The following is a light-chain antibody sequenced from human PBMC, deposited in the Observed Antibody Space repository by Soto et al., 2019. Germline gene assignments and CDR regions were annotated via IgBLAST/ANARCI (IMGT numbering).Light chain of an antibody. J-gene: IGLJ1*01. Sequence: QSVLTQPASVSGSPGQSTTISCTGTSSDIGNYNYVSWYQQHPGKAPKLIIYEVTNRPSEISNRFSGSKFGNTASLTISGLQAEDEADYFCSSFISTSTLFVFGTGTKVTVL. CDR3: SSFISTSTLFV. V-gene: IGLV2-14*01. CDR1: SSDIGNYNY. CDR2: EVT.